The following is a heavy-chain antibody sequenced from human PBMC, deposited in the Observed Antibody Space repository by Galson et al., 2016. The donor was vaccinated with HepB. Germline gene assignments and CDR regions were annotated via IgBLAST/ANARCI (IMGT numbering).Heavy chain of an antibody. Sequence: SLRLSCAASGSTFSSYAMSWVRQAPGKGLEWVSGISGSGGSTYYADSVKGRFTISRDNSKNTVFLQMNSLRAEDTAVYYCAKDEVVVWYCFTSWGQGALVTVSS. CDR3: AKDEVVVWYCFTS. J-gene: IGHJ4*02. D-gene: IGHD3-22*01. CDR1: GSTFSSYA. V-gene: IGHV3-23*01. CDR2: ISGSGGST.